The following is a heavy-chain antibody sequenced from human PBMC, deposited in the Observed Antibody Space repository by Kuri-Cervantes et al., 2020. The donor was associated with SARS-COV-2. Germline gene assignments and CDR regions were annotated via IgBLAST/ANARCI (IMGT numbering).Heavy chain of an antibody. D-gene: IGHD6-13*01. CDR2: ISSNGGST. Sequence: GEVLKISCSASGITFSSYAMHWVRQAPGKGLEYVSAISSNGGSTYYADPVKGRFTISRDNSKNTLYLQMSSLTAEDTAVYYCGKGSSSWYDFWFDSWGQGTLVTVSS. CDR3: GKGSSSWYDFWFDS. J-gene: IGHJ5*01. CDR1: GITFSSYA. V-gene: IGHV3-64D*08.